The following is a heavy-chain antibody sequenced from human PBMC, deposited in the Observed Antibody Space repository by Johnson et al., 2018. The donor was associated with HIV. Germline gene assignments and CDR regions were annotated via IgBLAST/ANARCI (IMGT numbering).Heavy chain of an antibody. V-gene: IGHV3-53*01. D-gene: IGHD6-6*01. J-gene: IGHJ3*02. CDR3: ASEVEYSSLGGI. CDR1: GFTVSSNY. Sequence: VQLVESGGGLIQPGGSLRLSCAASGFTVSSNYMTWVRQAPGKGLAWVSAISGSGGSTYYADSVEGRFTISRDNFKNTMYLLMNSLRPEDTSIYFCASEVEYSSLGGIWGQGTMVTVSS. CDR2: SGSGGST.